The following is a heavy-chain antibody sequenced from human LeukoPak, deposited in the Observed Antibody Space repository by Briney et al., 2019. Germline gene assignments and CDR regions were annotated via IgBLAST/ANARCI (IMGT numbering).Heavy chain of an antibody. Sequence: GESLKISCKGSGCSFTSYWIGWVRQMPGKGLEWMGIIYPGDSDTRCSPSFQGQVTISADKSISTAYLQWSSLKASDTAMYYCARLHQQQLVRGGGNWFDPWGQGTLVTVSS. V-gene: IGHV5-51*01. CDR2: IYPGDSDT. D-gene: IGHD6-13*01. CDR1: GCSFTSYW. CDR3: ARLHQQQLVRGGGNWFDP. J-gene: IGHJ5*02.